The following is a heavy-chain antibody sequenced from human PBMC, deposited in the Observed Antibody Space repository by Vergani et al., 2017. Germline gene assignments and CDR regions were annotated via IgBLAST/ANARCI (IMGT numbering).Heavy chain of an antibody. V-gene: IGHV1-69*06. D-gene: IGHD2-2*01. J-gene: IGHJ4*02. CDR1: GGTFSSYA. CDR3: ARVRADIVVVPAVSYFDY. Sequence: QVQLVQSGAEVKKPGSSVKVSCKASGGTFSSYAISWVRQAPGQGLEWMGGIIPIFGTANYAQKFQGRVTITADKSTSTAYMELSSLRSDDTAVYYCARVRADIVVVPAVSYFDYWGQGTLVTVSS. CDR2: IIPIFGTA.